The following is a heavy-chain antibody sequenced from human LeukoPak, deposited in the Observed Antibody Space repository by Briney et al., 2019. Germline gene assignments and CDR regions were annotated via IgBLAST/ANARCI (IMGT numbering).Heavy chain of an antibody. Sequence: ASVKVSCKSSGYTFTSYYMHWVRQAPGQGLAWMGIINPSGGSTSYAQKFQGRVTMTRDTSTSTVYMELSSLRSEDTAVYYCRRGYCSGGSCYGHDAFDIWGQGTMVTVSS. J-gene: IGHJ3*02. CDR3: RRGYCSGGSCYGHDAFDI. CDR1: GYTFTSYY. CDR2: INPSGGST. D-gene: IGHD2-15*01. V-gene: IGHV1-46*01.